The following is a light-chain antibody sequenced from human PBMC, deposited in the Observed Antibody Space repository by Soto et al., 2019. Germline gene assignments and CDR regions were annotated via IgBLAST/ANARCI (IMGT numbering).Light chain of an antibody. V-gene: IGLV2-14*01. CDR3: SSYTFTSTLYV. CDR2: EVT. CDR1: SSDVGGHNY. Sequence: SVLTQPASVSWSPGHSITISCTGSSSDVGGHNYVSWYQQHPGKAPKLMIYEVTKRPSGVSNRFSGSKSGNTASLTISGLQAEDEADYYCSSYTFTSTLYVFGTGTKVTVL. J-gene: IGLJ1*01.